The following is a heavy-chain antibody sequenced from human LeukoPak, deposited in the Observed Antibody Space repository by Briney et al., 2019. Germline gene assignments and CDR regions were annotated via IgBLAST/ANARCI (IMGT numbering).Heavy chain of an antibody. CDR3: ARAPSYYYDIISYLFDY. CDR1: GASISSSNYY. D-gene: IGHD3-22*01. CDR2: IYYSEST. Sequence: SETLSLTCTVSGASISSSNYYWGWIRQPPGKGLEWIGSIYYSESTYYNPSLKSRVIISVDTSKKQFSLKLSSVTAADTAVYYCARAPSYYYDIISYLFDYWGQGTLVTVSS. V-gene: IGHV4-39*07. J-gene: IGHJ4*02.